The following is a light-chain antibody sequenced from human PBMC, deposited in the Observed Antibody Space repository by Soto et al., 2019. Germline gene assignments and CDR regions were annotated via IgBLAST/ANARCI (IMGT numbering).Light chain of an antibody. CDR2: AAS. Sequence: DIQMTQSPSSLSASVGDRVTITCRASQGISNYLAWYQQKPGKVPKLLIFAASTLQSGVPSRFSGSASGTDFTLTISSLQPEDVATYYCQNYNSALFWTFGQGTKVEIK. J-gene: IGKJ1*01. CDR1: QGISNY. CDR3: QNYNSALFWT. V-gene: IGKV1-27*01.